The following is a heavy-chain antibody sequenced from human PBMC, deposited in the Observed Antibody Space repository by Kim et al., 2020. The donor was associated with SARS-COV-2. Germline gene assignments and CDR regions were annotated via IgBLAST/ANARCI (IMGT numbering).Heavy chain of an antibody. D-gene: IGHD3-3*01. V-gene: IGHV4-59*01. CDR1: GGSISSYY. CDR3: ARGGGENEYYDFWSGYSIDAFDI. J-gene: IGHJ3*02. Sequence: SETLSLTCTVSGGSISSYYWSWIRQPPGKGLEWIGYIYYSGSTNYNPSLKSRVTISVDTSKNQFSLKLSSVTAADTAVYYCARGGGENEYYDFWSGYSIDAFDIWGQGTMVTVSS. CDR2: IYYSGST.